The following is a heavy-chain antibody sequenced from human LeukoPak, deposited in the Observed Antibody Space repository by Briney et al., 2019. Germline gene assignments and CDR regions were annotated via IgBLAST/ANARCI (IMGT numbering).Heavy chain of an antibody. CDR1: GFTFSSYA. V-gene: IGHV3-64*01. Sequence: GGSLRLSCAASGFTFSSYAMHWVHQAPGKGLEYVSAISSNGGSTYYANSVKGRFTISRDNSKNTLYLQMGSLRAEDMAVYYCAKDRTMILVVYFDYWGQGALVTVSS. CDR3: AKDRTMILVVYFDY. CDR2: ISSNGGST. D-gene: IGHD3-22*01. J-gene: IGHJ4*02.